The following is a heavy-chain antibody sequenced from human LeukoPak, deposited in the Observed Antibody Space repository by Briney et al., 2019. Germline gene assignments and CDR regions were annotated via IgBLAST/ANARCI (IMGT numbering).Heavy chain of an antibody. CDR2: ISYEGGTQ. V-gene: IGHV3-30*18. CDR1: GVTLSPYG. D-gene: IGHD3-10*01. J-gene: IGHJ5*02. CDR3: AKEGTPQVSTWYDL. Sequence: GGSLRLSCAASGVTLSPYGMHGVRQAPGKGLDGVAVISYEGGTQHYADAVKGRFIISRDNPRNTLYLQMNILRTEDTAVYYCAKEGTPQVSTWYDLWGQGTQVIVSS.